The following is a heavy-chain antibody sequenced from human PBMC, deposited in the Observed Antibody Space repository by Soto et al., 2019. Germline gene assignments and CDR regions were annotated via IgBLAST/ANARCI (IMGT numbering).Heavy chain of an antibody. V-gene: IGHV3-23*01. J-gene: IGHJ6*02. CDR1: GFTFSSYA. Sequence: EVQLLESGGGLVQPGGSLRLSCAASGFTFSSYAMSWVRQAPGKGLEWVSSTSGSGGGVYHAGSVKGRFTISRDNSKNTLYLQMNSLRAEDTGIYYCAKGWLYGAGMGVWGQGTTVTVSS. D-gene: IGHD3-22*01. CDR3: AKGWLYGAGMGV. CDR2: TSGSGGGV.